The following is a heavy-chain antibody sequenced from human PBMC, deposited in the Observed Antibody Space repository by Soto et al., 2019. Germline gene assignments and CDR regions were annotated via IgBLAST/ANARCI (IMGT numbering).Heavy chain of an antibody. J-gene: IGHJ3*02. D-gene: IGHD4-17*01. Sequence: GASVKVSCKASGYTFTGYYMHWVRQAPGQGLEWMGWINPNSGGTNYAQKFQGRDTMTRDTSISTAYMELSRLRSDDTAVYYCASQDYGGSLEAFDIWGQGTMVTVSS. CDR1: GYTFTGYY. CDR3: ASQDYGGSLEAFDI. V-gene: IGHV1-2*02. CDR2: INPNSGGT.